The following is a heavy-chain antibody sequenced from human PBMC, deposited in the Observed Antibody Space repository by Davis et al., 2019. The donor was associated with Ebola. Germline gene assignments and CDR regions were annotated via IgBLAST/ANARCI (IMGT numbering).Heavy chain of an antibody. CDR1: GFTFSSYS. V-gene: IGHV3-30*18. CDR2: ISYDGSNK. Sequence: GGSLRLSCAASGFTFSSYSMNWVRQAPGKGLEWVAVISYDGSNKYYADSVKGRFTISRDNSKNTLYLQMNSLRAEDTAVYYCAKGGTNWGQGTLVTVSS. CDR3: AKGGTN. D-gene: IGHD3-16*01. J-gene: IGHJ4*02.